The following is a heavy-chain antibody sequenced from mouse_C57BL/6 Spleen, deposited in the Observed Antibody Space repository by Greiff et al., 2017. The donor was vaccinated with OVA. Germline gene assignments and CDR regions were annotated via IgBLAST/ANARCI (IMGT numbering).Heavy chain of an antibody. CDR3: ARHYGSRSYAMDY. J-gene: IGHJ4*01. D-gene: IGHD1-1*01. Sequence: QVQLQQPGTDLVKPGASVKLSCKASGYTFTSYWMHWVKQRPGQGLEWIGNINPSNGGTNYNEKFKSKATLTVDKSSSTAYMQLSSLTSEDSAVYDCARHYGSRSYAMDYWGQGTSVTVSS. CDR1: GYTFTSYW. V-gene: IGHV1-53*01. CDR2: INPSNGGT.